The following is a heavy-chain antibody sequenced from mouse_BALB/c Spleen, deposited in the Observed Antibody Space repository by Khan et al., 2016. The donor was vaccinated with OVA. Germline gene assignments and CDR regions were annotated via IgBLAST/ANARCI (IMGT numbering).Heavy chain of an antibody. D-gene: IGHD4-1*01. CDR3: ASELGRYYAMDY. J-gene: IGHJ4*01. CDR1: GYSITSDYA. Sequence: EVQLQESGPGLVKPSQSLSLTCTVTGYSITSDYAWHWIRQFPGNKLVWMGYISTSGSTSYNPSLKSRISITRDTSKNQFFLPLNSVTTEDTATYYCASELGRYYAMDYWGQGTSVTVSS. CDR2: ISTSGST. V-gene: IGHV3-2*02.